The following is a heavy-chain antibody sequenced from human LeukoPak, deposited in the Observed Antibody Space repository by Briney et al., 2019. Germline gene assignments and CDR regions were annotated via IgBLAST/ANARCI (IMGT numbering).Heavy chain of an antibody. V-gene: IGHV3-30*02. Sequence: GGSLRLSCAASGFTFSSYGMHWVRQAPGKGLEWVAFIRYDGSNKYYADSVKGRFTISRDNSKNTLYLQVNSLRAEDTAVYYCAISSGWYEPFDYWGQGTLVTVSS. CDR2: IRYDGSNK. CDR1: GFTFSSYG. D-gene: IGHD6-19*01. J-gene: IGHJ4*02. CDR3: AISSGWYEPFDY.